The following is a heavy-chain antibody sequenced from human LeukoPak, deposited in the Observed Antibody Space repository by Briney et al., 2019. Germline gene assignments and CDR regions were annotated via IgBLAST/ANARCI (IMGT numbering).Heavy chain of an antibody. CDR2: INHSGST. CDR3: ARERMIVVVTAPYYYYYGMDV. CDR1: GGSFSGYY. Sequence: SETLSLTCAVYGGSFSGYYWSWIRQPPGKGLEWIGEINHSGSTNYNPSLKSRVTISVDTSKNQFSLKLSSVTAADTAVYYCARERMIVVVTAPYYYYYGMDVWGQGTTVTVSS. V-gene: IGHV4-34*01. D-gene: IGHD3-22*01. J-gene: IGHJ6*02.